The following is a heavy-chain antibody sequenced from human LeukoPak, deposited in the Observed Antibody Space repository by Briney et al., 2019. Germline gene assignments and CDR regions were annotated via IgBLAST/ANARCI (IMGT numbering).Heavy chain of an antibody. V-gene: IGHV4-61*02. CDR3: ARVSGSYYPGWFDP. J-gene: IGHJ5*02. D-gene: IGHD1-26*01. CDR1: GGSISSRTYY. CDR2: IYTSGST. Sequence: SETLSLTCTVSGGSISSRTYYWNWIRQPAGKGLEWIGRIYTSGSTNYNPSLKSRVTISVDTSKNQFSLNLRSVSAADTAVYYCARVSGSYYPGWFDPWGQGTLVTVSS.